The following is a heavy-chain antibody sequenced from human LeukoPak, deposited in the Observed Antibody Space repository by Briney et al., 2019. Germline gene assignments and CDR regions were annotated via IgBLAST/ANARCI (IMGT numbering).Heavy chain of an antibody. CDR2: IIPIFGTA. J-gene: IGHJ4*02. D-gene: IGHD5-18*01. Sequence: SVKVSFKSSGGTFSIYAISWVRQAPGPGLEWMGGIIPIFGTANYAQKFQGRVTITADESTSTANMQLSSLRSEDTAVYYCARWDTAMAYFDYWGQGTLVTVSS. CDR1: GGTFSIYA. CDR3: ARWDTAMAYFDY. V-gene: IGHV1-69*01.